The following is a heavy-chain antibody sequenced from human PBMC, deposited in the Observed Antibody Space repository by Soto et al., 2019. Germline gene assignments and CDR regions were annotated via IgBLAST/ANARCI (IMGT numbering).Heavy chain of an antibody. J-gene: IGHJ6*02. CDR2: ISYDGSNK. CDR1: GFTFSSYA. Sequence: GGSLRLSCAASGFTFSSYAMHWVRQAPGKGLERVAVISYDGSNKYYADSVKGRFTISRDNSKNTLYLQMNSLRAEDTAVYYCARDPGYSSGWYPLLYYYYGMDVWGQGTTVTVSS. CDR3: ARDPGYSSGWYPLLYYYYGMDV. V-gene: IGHV3-30-3*01. D-gene: IGHD6-19*01.